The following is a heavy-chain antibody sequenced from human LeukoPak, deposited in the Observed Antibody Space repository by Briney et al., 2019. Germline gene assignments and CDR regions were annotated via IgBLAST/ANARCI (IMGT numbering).Heavy chain of an antibody. Sequence: GASVKVSCKASGYTFTGYYMHWVRQAPGQGLEWMGWINPNSGGTNYAQKFQGRVTMTRDTSIGTAYMELSRLRSDDTAVYYCAKGGFSYPNWFDPWGQGTLVTVSS. V-gene: IGHV1-2*02. CDR2: INPNSGGT. CDR3: AKGGFSYPNWFDP. CDR1: GYTFTGYY. J-gene: IGHJ5*02. D-gene: IGHD5-18*01.